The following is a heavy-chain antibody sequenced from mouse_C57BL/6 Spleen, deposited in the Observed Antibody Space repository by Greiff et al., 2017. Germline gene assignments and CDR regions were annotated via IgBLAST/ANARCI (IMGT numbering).Heavy chain of an antibody. CDR2: IYPGDGDT. V-gene: IGHV1-82*01. CDR1: GYAFSSSW. D-gene: IGHD1-1*01. Sequence: QVQLQQSGPELVKPGASVKISCKASGYAFSSSWMNWVKQRPGKGLEWIGRIYPGDGDTNYNGKFKGKATLTADKSSSTAYMQLSSLTSEDSAVYFCAREDYYGSSYEGAMDYWGQGTSVTVSS. CDR3: AREDYYGSSYEGAMDY. J-gene: IGHJ4*01.